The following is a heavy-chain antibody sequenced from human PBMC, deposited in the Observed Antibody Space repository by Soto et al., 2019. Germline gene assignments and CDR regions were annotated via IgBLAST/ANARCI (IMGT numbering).Heavy chain of an antibody. J-gene: IGHJ5*02. D-gene: IGHD3-10*02. CDR2: ITTTSRYI. CDR1: GFTFTTYD. CDR3: VRSGTATMLRHHGFDP. Sequence: EVQLVESGGGLVKPGGSLRLSCAASGFTFTTYDMNWVRQAPGKGLEWVSSITTTSRYIYYVDSVRGRFTISRDNAKNSLFLQMGSLRAADTAVYYCVRSGTATMLRHHGFDPWGQGTLVTVSS. V-gene: IGHV3-21*01.